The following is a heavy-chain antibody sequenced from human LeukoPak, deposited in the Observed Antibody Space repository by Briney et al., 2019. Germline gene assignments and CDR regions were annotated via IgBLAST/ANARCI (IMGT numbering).Heavy chain of an antibody. CDR3: ATSGITIAYYYLDV. CDR1: GYTLTELS. CDR2: FDPEDGET. D-gene: IGHD3-9*01. Sequence: ASVKLSCKVSGYTLTELSMHWVRQAPGKGLEWMGGFDPEDGETIYAQKFQSRVTMTEDTSTDTAYMELSSLRSEDTAVYYCATSGITIAYYYLDVWGKGTTVTVSS. V-gene: IGHV1-24*01. J-gene: IGHJ6*03.